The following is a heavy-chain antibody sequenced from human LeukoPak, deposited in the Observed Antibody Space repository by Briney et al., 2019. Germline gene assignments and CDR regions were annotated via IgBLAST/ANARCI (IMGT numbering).Heavy chain of an antibody. J-gene: IGHJ4*02. V-gene: IGHV3-48*01. Sequence: GGSLRLSCAASGFTFSSYGMNWVRQAPGKGLEWVSYISSSSTTIYYADSVKGRFTISRDNAKNSLYLQMNSLRAEDTAVYYCARDRDCGDGGCYPHFDYWGQGVQVTVSS. CDR1: GFTFSSYG. CDR2: ISSSSTTI. D-gene: IGHD2-15*01. CDR3: ARDRDCGDGGCYPHFDY.